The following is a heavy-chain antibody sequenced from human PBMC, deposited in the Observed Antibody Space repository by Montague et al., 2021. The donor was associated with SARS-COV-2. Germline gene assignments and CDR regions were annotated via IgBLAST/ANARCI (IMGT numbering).Heavy chain of an antibody. Sequence: SLRLSCAASGFTFSSYAMSWVRQAPGKGLEWVSAISGSGGSTYYADSVKGRFTISRDNSKNTLYLQMNSPRAEDTAVYYCAKDFPGDDYGDYGGDYYYYGMDVWGQGTTVTVSS. CDR3: AKDFPGDDYGDYGGDYYYYGMDV. CDR2: ISGSGGST. D-gene: IGHD4-17*01. V-gene: IGHV3-23*01. J-gene: IGHJ6*02. CDR1: GFTFSSYA.